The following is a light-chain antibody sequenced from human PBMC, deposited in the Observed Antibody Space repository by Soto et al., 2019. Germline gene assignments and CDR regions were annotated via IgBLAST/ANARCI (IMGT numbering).Light chain of an antibody. CDR1: SGDIGGYNY. CDR2: EVS. CDR3: SSYTSSSTLYV. Sequence: QSVLTQPASVSGSPGQSITISCAGTSGDIGGYNYVSWYQQHPGKAPKVMIYEVSNRPSGVSNRFSGSKSGNTASLTISGLQAEDEADYYCSSYTSSSTLYVXGSGTRSPS. V-gene: IGLV2-14*01. J-gene: IGLJ1*01.